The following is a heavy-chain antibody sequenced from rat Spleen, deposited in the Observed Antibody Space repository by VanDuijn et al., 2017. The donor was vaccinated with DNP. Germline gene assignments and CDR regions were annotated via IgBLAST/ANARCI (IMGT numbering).Heavy chain of an antibody. CDR3: AIQLGVFDY. Sequence: EVLLQESGPGLVKPSQSLSLTCSVTGFSITNNFKWSWIRKFPGNKLEWMGYVTNAGSTDYNPSLKSRISITTDTSKNQFFLQLNSVATEDTATYYCAIQLGVFDYWGQGVMVIVSS. J-gene: IGHJ2*01. CDR2: VTNAGST. D-gene: IGHD5-1*01. CDR1: GFSITNNFK. V-gene: IGHV3-3*01.